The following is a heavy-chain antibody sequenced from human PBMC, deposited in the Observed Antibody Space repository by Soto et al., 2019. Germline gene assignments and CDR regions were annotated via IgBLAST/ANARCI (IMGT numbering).Heavy chain of an antibody. Sequence: SGPTLVNPTQALALTCTFSGFSLNTSEVGVGWIRQPPGKALEWLVFIYWNDAKRYSPSLKSRLTITKDTSKNQVVLTMTNMDPVDTAIYYCIQSRCGGDCLQSYASYYYYGMDVWGQGTTVTVSS. CDR2: IYWNDAK. CDR1: GFSLNTSEVG. D-gene: IGHD2-21*02. V-gene: IGHV2-5*01. CDR3: IQSRCGGDCLQSYASYYYYGMDV. J-gene: IGHJ6*02.